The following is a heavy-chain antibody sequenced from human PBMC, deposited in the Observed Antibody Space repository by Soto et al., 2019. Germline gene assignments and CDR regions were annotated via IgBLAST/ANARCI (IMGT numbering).Heavy chain of an antibody. CDR2: ISSSGSTI. V-gene: IGHV3-11*01. CDR3: ARWLWPWVYYGMDV. D-gene: IGHD5-18*01. Sequence: QVQLVESGGGFVKPGGSLRLSCAASGFSFSDYYMSWIRQAPGKGLAWVSYISSSGSTIYYADSVKGRFTISRDNAKNSLYLQMNSLRADDTAVYYCARWLWPWVYYGMDVWGQGTTVTVSS. CDR1: GFSFSDYY. J-gene: IGHJ6*02.